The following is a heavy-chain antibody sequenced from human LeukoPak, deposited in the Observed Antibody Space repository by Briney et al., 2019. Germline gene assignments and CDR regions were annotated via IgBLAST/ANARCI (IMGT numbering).Heavy chain of an antibody. D-gene: IGHD6-13*01. Sequence: SVKVSCKASGGTLSSYAISWVRQAPGQGLEWMGRIIPILGIANYAQKFQGRVTITADKSTSTAYMELSSLRSEDTAVYYCARAFVAAAGTSWFDPWGQGTLVTVSS. CDR2: IIPILGIA. CDR1: GGTLSSYA. V-gene: IGHV1-69*04. CDR3: ARAFVAAAGTSWFDP. J-gene: IGHJ5*02.